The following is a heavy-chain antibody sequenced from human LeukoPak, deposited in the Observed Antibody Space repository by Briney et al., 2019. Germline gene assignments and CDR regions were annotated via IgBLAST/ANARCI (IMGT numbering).Heavy chain of an antibody. CDR3: ARYPKSYSSGWTAFDI. D-gene: IGHD6-19*01. CDR2: MYYSGIA. J-gene: IGHJ3*02. V-gene: IGHV4-39*01. Sequence: SETLSLTCTVSDGSISSSTSYWCWIRQSPVKGLEWIGSMYYSGIAYYNPSLRSRVTMSVDTSKNQFSLKLSSVTAADTAVYYCARYPKSYSSGWTAFDIWGQGTMVTVSS. CDR1: DGSISSSTSY.